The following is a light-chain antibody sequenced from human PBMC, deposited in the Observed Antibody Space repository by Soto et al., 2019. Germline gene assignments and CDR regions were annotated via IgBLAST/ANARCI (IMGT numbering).Light chain of an antibody. CDR2: AAS. V-gene: IGKV1-8*01. Sequence: ISASTGDTVTITFRASQGVSTHLAWYQQKPGKAPKLLIYAASTLQIGVPSRFSGSGSGTDFTLTITSLQSEDFATYYCQQYYFYAHTFGGGTKVDIK. CDR3: QQYYFYAHT. J-gene: IGKJ4*01. CDR1: QGVSTH.